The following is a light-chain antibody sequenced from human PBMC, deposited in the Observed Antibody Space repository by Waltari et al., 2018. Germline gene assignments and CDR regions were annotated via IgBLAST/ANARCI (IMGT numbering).Light chain of an antibody. V-gene: IGLV1-51*02. CDR2: ENT. CDR3: GTWDSSLSGAV. J-gene: IGLJ7*01. Sequence: QSVLTQPPSVSAAPGQRVTISCSGGSSTLGHNYVSWYRQFPGTAPKLLIYENTERPSGIPGRFSGSKSGTSATLDITGLQAGDEADYYCGTWDSSLSGAVFGGGTHLTVL. CDR1: SSTLGHNY.